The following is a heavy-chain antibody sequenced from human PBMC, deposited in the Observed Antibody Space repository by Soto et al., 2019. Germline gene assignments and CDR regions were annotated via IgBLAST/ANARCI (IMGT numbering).Heavy chain of an antibody. CDR3: ARDEYFDPSGPPHDY. J-gene: IGHJ4*02. V-gene: IGHV3-30-3*01. D-gene: IGHD3-9*01. CDR2: ISSDGSKK. CDR1: GFTFSSYA. Sequence: GGSLRLSCAASGFTFSSYAMHWVRQAPGKGLEWVAVISSDGSKKYYADSVKGRFTISRDNSENTLFLQMNSLRAEDTAVYYCARDEYFDPSGPPHDYWGQGSLVTVSS.